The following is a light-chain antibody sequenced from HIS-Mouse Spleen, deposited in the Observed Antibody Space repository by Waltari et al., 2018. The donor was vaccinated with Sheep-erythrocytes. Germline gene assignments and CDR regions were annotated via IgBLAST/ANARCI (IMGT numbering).Light chain of an antibody. CDR1: SSAGGGDDY. Sequence: QSALTQPPSASGSPGQSVTISCTGPSSAGGGDDYVSWYQQHPGKAPKLMIYEVSKRPSGVPDRFSGSKSGNTASLTVSGLQAEDEADYYCSSYAGSNNWVFGGGTKLTVL. CDR2: EVS. CDR3: SSYAGSNNWV. V-gene: IGLV2-8*01. J-gene: IGLJ3*02.